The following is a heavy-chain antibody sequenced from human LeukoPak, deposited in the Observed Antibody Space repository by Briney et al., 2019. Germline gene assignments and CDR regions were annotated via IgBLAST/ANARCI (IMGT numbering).Heavy chain of an antibody. J-gene: IGHJ4*02. CDR3: ARDLVPVEGLRYFDWLSGGFDY. V-gene: IGHV4-39*07. CDR1: GGSVSSGNFY. Sequence: SETLSLTCTVSGGSVSSGNFYWSWIRQPPGKGLEWIGEINHSGSTNYNPSLKSRVTISVDTSKNQFSLKLSSVTAADTAVYYCARDLVPVEGLRYFDWLSGGFDYWGQGTLVTVSS. CDR2: INHSGST. D-gene: IGHD3-9*01.